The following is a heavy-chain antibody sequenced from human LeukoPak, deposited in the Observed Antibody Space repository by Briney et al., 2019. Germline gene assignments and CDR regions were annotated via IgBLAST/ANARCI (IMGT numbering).Heavy chain of an antibody. CDR2: ISGSGGST. CDR1: GFTFSSYA. D-gene: IGHD5-24*01. V-gene: IGHV3-23*01. Sequence: GGSLRLSCAASGFTFSSYAMSWVRQAPGKGLEWVSAISGSGGSTYYADSVKGRFTISRDNSKNTLYLQMNSLRAEDTAVYYRAKEGGMATTVWVIDYWAREPWSPSPQ. CDR3: AKEGGMATTVWVIDY. J-gene: IGHJ4*02.